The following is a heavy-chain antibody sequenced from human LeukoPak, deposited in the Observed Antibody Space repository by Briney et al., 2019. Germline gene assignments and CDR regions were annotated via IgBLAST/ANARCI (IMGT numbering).Heavy chain of an antibody. CDR2: IYYTGST. J-gene: IGHJ4*02. CDR1: SGSISTYY. Sequence: PSETLSLTCIVSSGSISTYYWSWIRQPPGKGLDWIGSIYYTGSTNYNPSLKSRVTISVDTSKNQVSLKLSSVTAADRAVYYCARGGYVFDYWGQGTLVTVSS. D-gene: IGHD3-22*01. V-gene: IGHV4-59*01. CDR3: ARGGYVFDY.